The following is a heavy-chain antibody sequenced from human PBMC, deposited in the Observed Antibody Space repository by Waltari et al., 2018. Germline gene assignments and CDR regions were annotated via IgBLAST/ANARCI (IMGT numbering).Heavy chain of an antibody. CDR3: ARVHGYSSGWYGPDY. Sequence: QVQLQQWGAGLLKPSETLSLTCAVYGGSFSGYYWSWIRQPPGKGLEWIGEINQSGSTTYHPSLKSRVTISVDTSKNQFSLKLSSVTAADTAVYYCARVHGYSSGWYGPDYWGQGTLVTVSS. D-gene: IGHD6-19*01. J-gene: IGHJ4*02. CDR1: GGSFSGYY. V-gene: IGHV4-34*01. CDR2: INQSGST.